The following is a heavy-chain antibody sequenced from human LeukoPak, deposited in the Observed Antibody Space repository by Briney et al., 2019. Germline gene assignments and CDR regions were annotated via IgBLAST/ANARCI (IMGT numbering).Heavy chain of an antibody. CDR2: ISAYNGNT. Sequence: ASVKVSCKASGYTFTSYGISWVRQAPGQGLEWMGWISAYNGNTNYAQKLQGRVTMTTDTSTSTAYMELRSLRSDDTAVYYCARGHDYGDFDPYYYYGMDVWGQGTTVTVSS. V-gene: IGHV1-18*01. J-gene: IGHJ6*02. D-gene: IGHD4-17*01. CDR3: ARGHDYGDFDPYYYYGMDV. CDR1: GYTFTSYG.